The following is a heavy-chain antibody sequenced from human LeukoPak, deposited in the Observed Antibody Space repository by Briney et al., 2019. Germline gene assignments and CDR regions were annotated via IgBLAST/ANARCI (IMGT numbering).Heavy chain of an antibody. J-gene: IGHJ4*02. V-gene: IGHV4-4*07. CDR1: GGSISSYY. CDR2: IYSSGST. D-gene: IGHD1-7*01. CDR3: ARDLDWNYADY. Sequence: SQTLSLTCTVSGGSISSYYWSWIRQPAGKGLEWIGRIYSSGSTNYNPSLKSRVTMSVDTSKNQFSLIVISVTAADTAVYYCARDLDWNYADYWGQGTLVTVSS.